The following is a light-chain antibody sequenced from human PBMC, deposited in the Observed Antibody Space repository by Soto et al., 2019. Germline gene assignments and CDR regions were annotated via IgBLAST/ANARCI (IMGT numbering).Light chain of an antibody. CDR1: QSVSSN. CDR2: GAS. Sequence: EIVMTQSPATLSVSLGERATLSCRASQSVSSNLAWYQQKPGQAPRLLIYGASTRATGIPARFSGSGSGTESTLTISSLQSEDFEVYYCQQYNNWPTSGQGTKVEIK. CDR3: QQYNNWPT. V-gene: IGKV3-15*01. J-gene: IGKJ1*01.